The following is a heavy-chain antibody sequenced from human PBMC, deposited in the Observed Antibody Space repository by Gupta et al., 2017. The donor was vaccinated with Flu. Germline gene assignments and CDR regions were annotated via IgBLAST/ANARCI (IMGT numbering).Heavy chain of an antibody. D-gene: IGHD6-6*01. Sequence: EVQLLESGGDLVKPGGSLRLSCAVSGFAFRDYAMSWVRQGPGKGLDWVSVISGRGSGGNTYYAESVKGRFTISRDDSKNMLFLQMHSLRADDTAVYYCAKLYSSSAVAGWFDPWDQGTPVTVSS. CDR1: GFAFRDYA. CDR3: AKLYSSSAVAGWFDP. CDR2: ISGRGSGGNT. V-gene: IGHV3-23*01. J-gene: IGHJ5*02.